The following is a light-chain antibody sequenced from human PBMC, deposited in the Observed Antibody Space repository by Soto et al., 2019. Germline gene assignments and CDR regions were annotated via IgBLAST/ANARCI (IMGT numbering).Light chain of an antibody. J-gene: IGLJ1*01. Sequence: QSVLTQPPSASGTPGQRVTISCSGSSSNIGSNYVYWYQQLPGTAPKLLIYDNNHRPSGVPDRFSGSKSGTSASLAITGLQAEDEADYYCQSYDRSLSGSRVFGTGTKVTVL. CDR1: SSNIGSNY. CDR3: QSYDRSLSGSRV. V-gene: IGLV1-47*02. CDR2: DNN.